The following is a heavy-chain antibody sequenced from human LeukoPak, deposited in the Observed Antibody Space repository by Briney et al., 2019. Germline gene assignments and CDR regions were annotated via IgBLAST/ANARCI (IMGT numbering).Heavy chain of an antibody. CDR3: AKDPSIAVAGLFDY. V-gene: IGHV3-23*01. CDR2: ISGSGGST. Sequence: PGGSLRLSCAASGFTFSSYAMSWVRQAPGKGLEWVSAISGSGGSTYYADSVKGRFTTSRDNSKNTLYLQMNSLRAEDTAVYYCAKDPSIAVAGLFDYWGQGTLVTVSS. J-gene: IGHJ4*02. D-gene: IGHD6-19*01. CDR1: GFTFSSYA.